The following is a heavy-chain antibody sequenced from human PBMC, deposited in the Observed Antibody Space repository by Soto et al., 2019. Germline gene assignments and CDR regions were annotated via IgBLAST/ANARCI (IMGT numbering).Heavy chain of an antibody. CDR3: ARNGDGLNWFDP. CDR1: GGTFSSYA. J-gene: IGHJ5*02. Sequence: QVQLVQSGAEVKKPGSSVKGSCKASGGTFSSYAISWVRQAPGQGLEWMGGSFPIFGTANYAQKFQGRVTITADEYTSTAYMELSSLRSEDTAVYYCARNGDGLNWFDPWGQGTLVTVSS. V-gene: IGHV1-69*01. CDR2: SFPIFGTA. D-gene: IGHD7-27*01.